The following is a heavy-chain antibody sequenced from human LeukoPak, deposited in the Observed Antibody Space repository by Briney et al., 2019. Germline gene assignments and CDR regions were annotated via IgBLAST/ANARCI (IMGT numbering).Heavy chain of an antibody. CDR3: ARTRLNPLVRGTYDAFDI. CDR1: SGSLSGYY. V-gene: IGHV4-34*01. J-gene: IGHJ3*02. Sequence: RTSETLSLTCAVYSGSLSGYYWSWIRQPPGKGLEWIGEINHSGSTNYNPSLKSRVTISVDTSKNQFSLKLSSVTAADTAVYYCARTRLNPLVRGTYDAFDIWGQGTMVTVSS. D-gene: IGHD3-10*01. CDR2: INHSGST.